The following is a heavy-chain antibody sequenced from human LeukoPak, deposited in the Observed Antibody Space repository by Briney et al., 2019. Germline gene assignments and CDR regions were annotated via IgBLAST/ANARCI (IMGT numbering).Heavy chain of an antibody. CDR3: AHSHGYGSSWSGFDS. J-gene: IGHJ4*02. CDR2: IYWDDEK. CDR1: GFSLSTSGVG. D-gene: IGHD6-13*01. Sequence: ESGPTLVKPTQTLTLTCTFSGFSLSTSGVGVGWIRQPPGKALEWLALIYWDDEKRHSPSLKSGLTITKDTSKNQVVLTMTNMDPVDTATYYCAHSHGYGSSWSGFDSWGQGTLVTVSS. V-gene: IGHV2-5*02.